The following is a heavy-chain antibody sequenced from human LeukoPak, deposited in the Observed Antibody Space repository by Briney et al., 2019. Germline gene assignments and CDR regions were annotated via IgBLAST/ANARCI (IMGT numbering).Heavy chain of an antibody. V-gene: IGHV3-64*04. CDR2: IRSNGGST. J-gene: IGHJ6*02. CDR3: ARDEGDYYYYGMDV. Sequence: GGSLRLSCSASGFTFSSYAMHWVRQAPGKGLEYVSAIRSNGGSTYYADSVKGRFTISRDNAKNSLYLQMNSLRAEDTAVYYCARDEGDYYYYGMDVWGQGTTVTVSS. CDR1: GFTFSSYA.